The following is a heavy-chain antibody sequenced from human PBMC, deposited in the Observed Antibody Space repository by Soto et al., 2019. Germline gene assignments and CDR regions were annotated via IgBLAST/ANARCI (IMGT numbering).Heavy chain of an antibody. CDR3: ARGGDVNYYHGMDG. D-gene: IGHD5-12*01. CDR1: GYTFTSYG. V-gene: IGHV1-18*01. CDR2: ISAYNGKT. Sequence: QVQLVQSGGEVKKPGASVKLSCTASGYTFTSYGISWVRQAPGQGLEWMGWISAYNGKTKYAQNVQGRVTMTTDTATRTAYMDLRSLRSDDTAVYYCARGGDVNYYHGMDGWGQGTTVTVS. J-gene: IGHJ6*02.